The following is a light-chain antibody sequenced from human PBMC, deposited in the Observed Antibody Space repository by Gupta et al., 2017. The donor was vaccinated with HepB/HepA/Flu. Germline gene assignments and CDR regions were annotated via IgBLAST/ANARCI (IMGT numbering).Light chain of an antibody. V-gene: IGKV3-20*01. J-gene: IGKJ5*01. Sequence: EIVLTQSPGTLSLSTGERATLSCRANQSVSSNYLAWYQQKPGQAPRLLIYDASRRATGIPDRFSGSVSGTEFTLTISRREPEDFAVYYCQHKCNSPFTFGQGTLLEIK. CDR1: QSVSSNY. CDR2: DAS. CDR3: QHKCNSPFT.